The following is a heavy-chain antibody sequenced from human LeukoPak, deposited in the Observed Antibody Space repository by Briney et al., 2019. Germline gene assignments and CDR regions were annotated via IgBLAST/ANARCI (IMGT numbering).Heavy chain of an antibody. CDR1: GGSISSYY. D-gene: IGHD4-17*01. J-gene: IGHJ3*02. CDR2: IYYSGST. CDR3: AREGSYGDYRLRAFDI. Sequence: PSETLSLTCTVSGGSISSYYWSWIRQPPGKGLEWIGYIYYSGSTNYNPSLKSRVTISVDTSKNQFSLKLSSVTAADTAVYYCAREGSYGDYRLRAFDIWGQGTMVTVSS. V-gene: IGHV4-59*01.